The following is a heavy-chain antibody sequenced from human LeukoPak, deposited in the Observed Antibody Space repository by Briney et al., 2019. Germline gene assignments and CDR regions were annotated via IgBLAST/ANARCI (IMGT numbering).Heavy chain of an antibody. J-gene: IGHJ3*02. Sequence: PSETLSLTCTVSGGSITSRTYYWGWIRQPPGKGLGWMGSIYYSGNTYYNSSLKSRVTLSVDTSKNQFSLKLTSVTAADTAVYYCARVTIVVVPASAFDIWGQGTMVTVSS. V-gene: IGHV4-39*01. CDR3: ARVTIVVVPASAFDI. CDR2: IYYSGNT. CDR1: GGSITSRTYY. D-gene: IGHD2-2*01.